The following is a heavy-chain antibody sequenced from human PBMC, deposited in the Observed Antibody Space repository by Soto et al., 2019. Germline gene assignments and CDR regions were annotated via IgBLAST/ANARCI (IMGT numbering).Heavy chain of an antibody. J-gene: IGHJ4*02. CDR1: GGSNRGDH. Sequence: SETLSLTSSVCGGSNRGDHWSWIRQAAGEGREWSGRVYSSANASYDRSLESRVTMTVDTCKNQFSLKLSSVTAADPAVYCCARSPPEWLSFDYWGRGTLVTVSS. CDR2: VYSSANA. V-gene: IGHV4-4*07. CDR3: ARSPPEWLSFDY. D-gene: IGHD3-3*01.